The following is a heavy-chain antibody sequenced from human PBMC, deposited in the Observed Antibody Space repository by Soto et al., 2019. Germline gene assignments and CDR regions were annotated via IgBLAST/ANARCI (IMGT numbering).Heavy chain of an antibody. Sequence: QVQLVQSGAEVKKPGSSVKVSCKASGGTFSNYALSWVRQAPGQGLEWLGGIIPIFGTTNYAPKFQNRVTITADKSPRTAYMEMSSLKSEDTAVYYCTRGRIPAHPPIYYYAMDVWGQGTTVTVSS. V-gene: IGHV1-69*06. J-gene: IGHJ6*02. CDR3: TRGRIPAHPPIYYYAMDV. D-gene: IGHD2-2*02. CDR1: GGTFSNYA. CDR2: IIPIFGTT.